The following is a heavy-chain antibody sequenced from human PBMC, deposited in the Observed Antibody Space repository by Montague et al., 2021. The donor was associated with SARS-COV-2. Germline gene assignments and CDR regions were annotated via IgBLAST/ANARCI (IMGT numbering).Heavy chain of an antibody. Sequence: SETLSLTCPLYSRLVSGNSGRDRRRPPVNSRDRMGSYAHSGSNNYNPSLKSRVTISVDTSKNQFSLKLSSVTAADTAVYYCARVRAVPAAMRIFSLGRSYYGMDVWGQGTTVTVSS. CDR2: YAHSGSN. D-gene: IGHD2-2*01. CDR1: SRLVSGNS. V-gene: IGHV4-34*01. CDR3: ARVRAVPAAMRIFSLGRSYYGMDV. J-gene: IGHJ6*02.